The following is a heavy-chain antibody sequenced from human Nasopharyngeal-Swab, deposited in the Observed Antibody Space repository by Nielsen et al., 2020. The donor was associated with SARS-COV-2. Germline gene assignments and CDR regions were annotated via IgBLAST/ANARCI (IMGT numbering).Heavy chain of an antibody. D-gene: IGHD2-8*02. Sequence: ASVKVSCKSSGYTFTGYYIHWVRQAPGQGLEWMGRINPNSGGTNSAQKFQGRVTMTRDTSISTAYMGLSGLGSADTALYFCARGACTGNSCYTGANTFHIWGLGTMVTVSS. CDR2: INPNSGGT. CDR3: ARGACTGNSCYTGANTFHI. J-gene: IGHJ3*02. V-gene: IGHV1-2*06. CDR1: GYTFTGYY.